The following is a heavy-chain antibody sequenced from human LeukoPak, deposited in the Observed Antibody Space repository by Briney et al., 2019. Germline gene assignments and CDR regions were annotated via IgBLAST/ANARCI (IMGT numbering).Heavy chain of an antibody. D-gene: IGHD1-26*01. CDR2: INHSGGT. Sequence: GSLRLSCAASGFTFTTYSMNWVRQAPGKGLEWIGEINHSGGTNYNPSLKSRVTISVDTSKNQFSLNVDSVTAADTAVYYCARRGPLYSGSFTLYYYYYMDVWGKGTTVTVSS. V-gene: IGHV4-34*01. J-gene: IGHJ6*03. CDR3: ARRGPLYSGSFTLYYYYYMDV. CDR1: GFTFTTYS.